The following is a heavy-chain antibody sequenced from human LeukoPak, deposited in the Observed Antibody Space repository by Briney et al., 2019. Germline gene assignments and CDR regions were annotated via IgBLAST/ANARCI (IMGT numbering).Heavy chain of an antibody. CDR2: IYYSGST. V-gene: IGHV4-59*12. J-gene: IGHJ6*02. Sequence: SETLSLTCTVSGGSISSYYWSWIRQPPGKGLEWIGYIYYSGSTNYNPSLKSRVTISVDTSKNQFSLKLSSVTPEDTAVYYCARTRYSSGGAYYYGVDVWGQGTTVTVSS. D-gene: IGHD6-19*01. CDR3: ARTRYSSGGAYYYGVDV. CDR1: GGSISSYY.